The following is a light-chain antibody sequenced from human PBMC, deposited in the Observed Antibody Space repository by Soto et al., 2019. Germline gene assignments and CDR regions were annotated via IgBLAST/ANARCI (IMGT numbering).Light chain of an antibody. V-gene: IGKV1-5*03. CDR1: QSINTW. J-gene: IGKJ1*01. CDR2: AAS. CDR3: QQYHDFLWT. Sequence: DIQMTQSPSTLSASVGDRVTITCRASQSINTWLAWYQQKPGKAPKLLIYAASTLEGGVPSRFSGSGSGTEFTLTISSLRPDDFATYYCQQYHDFLWTFGQATKVDIK.